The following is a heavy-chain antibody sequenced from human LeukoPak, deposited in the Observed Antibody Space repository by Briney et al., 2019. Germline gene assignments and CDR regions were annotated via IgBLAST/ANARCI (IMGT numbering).Heavy chain of an antibody. CDR1: GFTVSSYG. Sequence: GGSLRLSCAASGFTVSSYGMHWVRQAPGKGLEWEAFIRYDGSNKYYADSVKGRFTISRDNSKNTLYLQMNSLRAEDTAVYYCAKDLEAYIVVVVAATLGDYWGQGTLVTVSS. CDR2: IRYDGSNK. V-gene: IGHV3-30*02. CDR3: AKDLEAYIVVVVAATLGDY. D-gene: IGHD2-15*01. J-gene: IGHJ4*02.